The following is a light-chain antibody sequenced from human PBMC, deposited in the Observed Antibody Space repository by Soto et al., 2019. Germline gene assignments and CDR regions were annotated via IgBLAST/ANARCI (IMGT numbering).Light chain of an antibody. CDR1: QGISNY. CDR3: LKYNSAPLT. J-gene: IGKJ4*01. Sequence: DIQMTQSPASLSASVGDRVTITCRASQGISNYVAWYQQKPGKDPKLLIYGASTLKSGVPSRFSGSGSGTDFTLTISSLQPEDIATYYCLKYNSAPLTFGGGTKVEIK. V-gene: IGKV1-27*01. CDR2: GAS.